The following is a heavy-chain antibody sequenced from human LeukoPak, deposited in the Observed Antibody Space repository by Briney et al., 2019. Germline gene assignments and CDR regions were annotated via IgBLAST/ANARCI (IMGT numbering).Heavy chain of an antibody. Sequence: SETLSLTCTVSGGSISSSSYYWGWIRQPPGKGLEWIGSIYYSGSTYYNPSLKSRVTISVDTSKNQFSLKLSSVTAADTAVYYCARRPPYYDSSGYLDYWGQGTLVTVSS. D-gene: IGHD3-22*01. CDR1: GGSISSSSYY. J-gene: IGHJ4*02. V-gene: IGHV4-39*07. CDR2: IYYSGST. CDR3: ARRPPYYDSSGYLDY.